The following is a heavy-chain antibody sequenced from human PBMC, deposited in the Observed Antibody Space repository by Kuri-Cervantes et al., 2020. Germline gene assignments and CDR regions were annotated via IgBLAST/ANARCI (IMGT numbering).Heavy chain of an antibody. CDR2: IYYSGST. V-gene: IGHV4-59*13. CDR3: ARDRLAMVV. Sequence: ESLKISCTVSGGSISSYYWSWIRQPPGKGLEWIGYIYYSGSTNYNPSLKSRVTMSVDSSKNQFFLKLTSVTAADTAVYYCARDRLAMVVWGQGALVTVSS. J-gene: IGHJ4*02. D-gene: IGHD5-18*01. CDR1: GGSISSYY.